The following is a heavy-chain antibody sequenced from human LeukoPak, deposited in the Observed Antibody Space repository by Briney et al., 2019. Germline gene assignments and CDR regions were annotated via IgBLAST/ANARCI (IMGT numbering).Heavy chain of an antibody. CDR2: INLGGNT. CDR3: ARVVRGEGYYYGMDV. V-gene: IGHV4-34*01. Sequence: SETLSLTCAVYGGSVSGKSWSWIRQPPGKGLEWIGEINLGGNTNDSPSLKSRVTISVDTSKNQFSLKLSSVTAADTAVYYCARVVRGEGYYYGMDVWGQGTTVTVSS. J-gene: IGHJ6*02. D-gene: IGHD3-10*01. CDR1: GGSVSGKS.